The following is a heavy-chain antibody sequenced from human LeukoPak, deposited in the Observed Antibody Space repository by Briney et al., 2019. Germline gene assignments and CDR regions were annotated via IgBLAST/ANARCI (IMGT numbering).Heavy chain of an antibody. CDR1: GYTFTSYY. CDR3: AIADYDFWSGYPHFDY. Sequence: ASVKVSCKASGYTFTSYYTHWVRQAPGQGLEWMGIINPSGGSTSYAQKFQGRVTMTRDTSTSTLYMQLNSLRSEHTAVYYCAIADYDFWSGYPHFDYWGQGTLVTVSS. J-gene: IGHJ4*02. CDR2: INPSGGST. V-gene: IGHV1-46*03. D-gene: IGHD3-3*01.